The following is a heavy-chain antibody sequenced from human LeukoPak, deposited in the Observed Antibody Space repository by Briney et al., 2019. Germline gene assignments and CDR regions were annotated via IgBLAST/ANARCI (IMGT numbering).Heavy chain of an antibody. D-gene: IGHD3-22*01. V-gene: IGHV4-59*12. CDR2: IYYSGST. J-gene: IGHJ3*02. CDR3: ARDAAIGQWLRSGAFDI. CDR1: GGSISSYY. Sequence: NPSETLSLTCTVAGGSISSYYWSWIRQPQGKGPEWIGYIYYSGSTNYNPSLKSRVTISVDTSKNQFSLKLSSVTAADTAVYYCARDAAIGQWLRSGAFDIWGQGTMVTVSS.